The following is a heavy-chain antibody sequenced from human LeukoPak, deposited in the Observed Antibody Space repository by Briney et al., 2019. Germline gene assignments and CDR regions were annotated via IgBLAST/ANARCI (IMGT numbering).Heavy chain of an antibody. J-gene: IGHJ4*02. Sequence: GGSLRLSCAASGFTFSSYGMSWVRQAPGKGLEWVSAISGSGGSTSYAQKFQGRVTMTRDMSTSTVYMELSSLRSEDTAVYYCARAGYCSGGSCYGGYYFDYWGQGTLVTVSS. CDR2: ISGSGGST. D-gene: IGHD2-15*01. V-gene: IGHV3-23*01. CDR3: ARAGYCSGGSCYGGYYFDY. CDR1: GFTFSSYG.